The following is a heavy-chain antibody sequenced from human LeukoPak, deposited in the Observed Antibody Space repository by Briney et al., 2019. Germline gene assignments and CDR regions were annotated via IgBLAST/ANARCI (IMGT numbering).Heavy chain of an antibody. Sequence: GGSLRLSCTASGFTFGDYAMSWFRQAPGKGLEWVGFIRSKTYGGTTEYAASVKGRFTISRDDSKSIAYLQMNSLKTEDTAVYYCTRDEGAGDLFDYWGQGTLVTVSS. CDR3: TRDEGAGDLFDY. J-gene: IGHJ4*02. V-gene: IGHV3-49*03. CDR2: IRSKTYGGTT. CDR1: GFTFGDYA. D-gene: IGHD4-17*01.